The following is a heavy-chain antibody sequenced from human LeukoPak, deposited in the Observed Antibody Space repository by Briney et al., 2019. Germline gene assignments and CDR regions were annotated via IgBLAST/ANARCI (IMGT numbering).Heavy chain of an antibody. V-gene: IGHV1-18*01. Sequence: ASVKVSCKASGYTFTSYGISWVRQAPGQGLEWMGWISAYNGNTNYAQKLQGRDTMTTDTSTSTAYMELRSLRSDDTAVYYCARDHYSGSLANDAFDIWGQGTMVTVSS. CDR1: GYTFTSYG. J-gene: IGHJ3*02. D-gene: IGHD3-10*01. CDR2: ISAYNGNT. CDR3: ARDHYSGSLANDAFDI.